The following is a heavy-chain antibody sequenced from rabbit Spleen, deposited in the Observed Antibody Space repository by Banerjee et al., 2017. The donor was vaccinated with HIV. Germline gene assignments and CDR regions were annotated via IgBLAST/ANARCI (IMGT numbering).Heavy chain of an antibody. Sequence: QEQLVESGGGLVQPEGSLTLTCTASGFSFSSSYYMGWVRLAPGKGLEWIGCVFTGNVKTYYASWAKGRFTISKTSSTTVTLQMTSLTVADTATYFCARDAGSGDYIDVYFDSWGQGTLVTVS. V-gene: IGHV1S45*01. J-gene: IGHJ4*01. CDR3: ARDAGSGDYIDVYFDS. D-gene: IGHD8-1*01. CDR1: GFSFSSSYY. CDR2: VFTGNVKT.